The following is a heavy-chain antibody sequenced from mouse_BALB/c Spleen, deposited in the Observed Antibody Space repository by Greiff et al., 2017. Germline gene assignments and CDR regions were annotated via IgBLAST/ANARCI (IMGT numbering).Heavy chain of an antibody. CDR1: GYTFTSYW. D-gene: IGHD2-12*01. CDR2: INPSTGYT. V-gene: IGHV1-7*01. Sequence: QVQLQQSGAELAKPGASVKMSCKASGYTFTSYWMHWVKQRPGQGLEWIGYINPSTGYTEYNQKFKDKATLTADKSSSTAYMQLSSLTSEDSAVYYCARSPFDRPYAWFAYWGQGTLVTVSA. CDR3: ARSPFDRPYAWFAY. J-gene: IGHJ3*01.